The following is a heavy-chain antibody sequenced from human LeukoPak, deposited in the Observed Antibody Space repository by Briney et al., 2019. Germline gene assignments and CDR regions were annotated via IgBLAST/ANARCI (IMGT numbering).Heavy chain of an antibody. CDR3: ARVSSNWDTYFHY. D-gene: IGHD7-27*01. J-gene: IGHJ4*02. V-gene: IGHV1-2*02. CDR1: GYTFTDYY. Sequence: ASVKVSCKASGYTFTDYYIHWVRQAPGQGLEWMGWINPNSGDTNYAQKFQGRVTMTRDTSISTAYMELSGLRSDDTAVFYCARVSSNWDTYFHYWGQGSLVTVSS. CDR2: INPNSGDT.